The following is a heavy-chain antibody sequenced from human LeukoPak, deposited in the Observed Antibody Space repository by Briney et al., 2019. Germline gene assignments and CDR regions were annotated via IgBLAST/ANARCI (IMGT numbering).Heavy chain of an antibody. CDR1: GGSVDDPFSY. V-gene: IGHV4-61*01. Sequence: PSETLSLTCSISGGSVDDPFSYWTWIRQPPGKGLEWIGNVYYVGTPNYNSSLKSRVSISIDTSRNQFSLEVSSVTAEDTAVYYCATNTTSSPWLDPWGQGTLVTVSS. D-gene: IGHD6-6*01. J-gene: IGHJ5*02. CDR2: VYYVGTP. CDR3: ATNTTSSPWLDP.